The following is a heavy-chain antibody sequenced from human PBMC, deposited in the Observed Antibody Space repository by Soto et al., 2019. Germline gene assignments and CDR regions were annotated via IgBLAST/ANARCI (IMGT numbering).Heavy chain of an antibody. CDR3: ASQRDCSGGSCYGDKFDY. CDR1: GYTFTSYG. Sequence: ASVKVSCKASGYTFTSYGISWVRQAPGQGLEWMGWISAYNGNTNYAQKLQGRVTMTTDTSTSTAYMELRSLRSDDTAVYYCASQRDCSGGSCYGDKFDYWGQGTLVTVS. D-gene: IGHD2-15*01. V-gene: IGHV1-18*01. J-gene: IGHJ4*02. CDR2: ISAYNGNT.